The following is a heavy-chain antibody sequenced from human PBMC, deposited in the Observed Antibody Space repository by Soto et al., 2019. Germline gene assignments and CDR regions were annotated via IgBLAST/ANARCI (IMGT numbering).Heavy chain of an antibody. J-gene: IGHJ4*02. Sequence: QVQLQQWGAGLLKPSETLSLTCAVYGGSFSGYYWSWIRQPPGKGLEWIGEINHSGSTNYNPYLKSRVTISVDTSKNQFSLKLSSVTAADTAVYYCARGRPRAATSSIFDYWGQGTLVTVSS. V-gene: IGHV4-34*01. CDR3: ARGRPRAATSSIFDY. CDR2: INHSGST. CDR1: GGSFSGYY. D-gene: IGHD2-15*01.